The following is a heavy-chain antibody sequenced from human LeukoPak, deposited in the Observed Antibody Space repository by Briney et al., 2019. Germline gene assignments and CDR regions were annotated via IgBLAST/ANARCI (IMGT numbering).Heavy chain of an antibody. CDR1: GGSISSSSYY. J-gene: IGHJ6*03. V-gene: IGHV4-39*07. CDR3: ARVAGKRDYYYMDV. D-gene: IGHD6-25*01. CDR2: IYHSGST. Sequence: PSETLSLTCTVSGGSISSSSYYWGWIRQPPGKGLEWIGSIYHSGSTYYSPSLKSRVTISVDTSKNQFSLKLGSVTAADTAVYYCARVAGKRDYYYMDVWGKGTTVTVS.